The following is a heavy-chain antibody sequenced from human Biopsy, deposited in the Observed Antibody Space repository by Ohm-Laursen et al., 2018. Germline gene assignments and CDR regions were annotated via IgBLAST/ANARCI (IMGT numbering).Heavy chain of an antibody. CDR1: GYTFTSHD. CDR2: MSPNTGNT. D-gene: IGHD1-26*01. CDR3: ARWETILGRSLDS. J-gene: IGHJ4*02. Sequence: GASVKVSCKASGYTFTSHDINWVRQATGQGLEWMGGMSPNTGNTVYAQRFQDRVTMTSDTSTGTAYMELTSLTSDDTAVYFCARWETILGRSLDSWGQGTLVAVSS. V-gene: IGHV1-8*01.